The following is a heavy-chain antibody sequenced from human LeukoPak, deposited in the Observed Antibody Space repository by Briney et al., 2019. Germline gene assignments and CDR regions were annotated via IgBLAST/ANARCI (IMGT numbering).Heavy chain of an antibody. V-gene: IGHV3-9*01. CDR1: GFSFADAT. Sequence: PGGSLRLSCAASGFSFADATMHWVRQVPGKGLEWVSGINWNSGTMGYADSVKGRFTVSRDNAKNSLYLQMNSLKTEDTALYYCAKDPYMDVWGKETTVTVSS. CDR2: INWNSGTM. J-gene: IGHJ6*03. CDR3: AKDPYMDV.